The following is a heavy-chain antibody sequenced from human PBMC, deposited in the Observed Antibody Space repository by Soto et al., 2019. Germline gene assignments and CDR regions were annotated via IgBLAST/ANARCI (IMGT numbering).Heavy chain of an antibody. D-gene: IGHD5-12*01. V-gene: IGHV3-23*01. Sequence: EVQLLESGGGLVQPGGSLRLSCAASGFTFSSYAMSWVRQAPGKGLEWVSAISGSGGSTYYADSVKGRFTISRDNSKNTLYLQMNSLRAEDTAVYYCARDIHSGYDYGYLDDWGQGTLVTVSS. CDR2: ISGSGGST. J-gene: IGHJ4*01. CDR1: GFTFSSYA. CDR3: ARDIHSGYDYGYLDD.